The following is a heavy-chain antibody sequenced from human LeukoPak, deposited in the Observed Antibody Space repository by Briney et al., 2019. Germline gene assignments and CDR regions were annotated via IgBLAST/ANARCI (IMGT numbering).Heavy chain of an antibody. V-gene: IGHV3-53*01. CDR2: INIGGSV. Sequence: GGSLRLSCAASGFPFTNNYMSWVRQAPGKGLEWVSVINIGGSVSYADSVKGRFTISRDNSNSTLYLQMNSLRVEDTARYYCARGEKQVGVWVFHPLGQGTLGTV. CDR3: ARGEKQVGVWVFHP. J-gene: IGHJ5*02. D-gene: IGHD3-16*01. CDR1: GFPFTNNY.